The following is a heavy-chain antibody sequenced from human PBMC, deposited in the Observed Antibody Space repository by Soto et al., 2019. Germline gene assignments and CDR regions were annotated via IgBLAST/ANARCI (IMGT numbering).Heavy chain of an antibody. CDR2: ISGSGGST. J-gene: IGHJ4*02. V-gene: IGHV3-23*01. Sequence: EVQLLESGGGLVQPGGSLRLSCAASGFTFSNYAVTWVRQAPGKGLEWVSTISGSGGSTYYADSVKGRFTISRDNSKNTLYVQMKSLRAGDTAVYYCAKDQGSSWYEIDYWGQGTLVTVSS. D-gene: IGHD6-13*01. CDR1: GFTFSNYA. CDR3: AKDQGSSWYEIDY.